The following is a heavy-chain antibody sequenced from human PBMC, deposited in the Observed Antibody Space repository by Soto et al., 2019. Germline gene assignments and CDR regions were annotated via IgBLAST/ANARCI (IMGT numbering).Heavy chain of an antibody. Sequence: ASVKVSCKASGYTFTSYGISWVRQAPGQGLGWMGWISAYNGNTNYAQKLQGRVTMTTDTSTSTAYMELRSLRSEDTAVYYCARVSGGLRFLEWATRGMDVLGQGTTVTVSS. V-gene: IGHV1-18*01. D-gene: IGHD3-3*01. CDR3: ARVSGGLRFLEWATRGMDV. CDR2: ISAYNGNT. CDR1: GYTFTSYG. J-gene: IGHJ6*02.